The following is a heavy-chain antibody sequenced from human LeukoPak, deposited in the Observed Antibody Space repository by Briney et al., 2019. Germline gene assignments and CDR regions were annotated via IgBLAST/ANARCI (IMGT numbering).Heavy chain of an antibody. J-gene: IGHJ4*02. CDR1: GYTLTGYY. Sequence: GASVKVSCKASGYTLTGYYMHWVRQAPRQGLEWMGWINPNSGGTNYAQKFQGRVTMTRDTSISTAYMELSRLRSDDTAVYYCARVDYDVYYGSGSYDYWGQGTLVTVSS. V-gene: IGHV1-2*02. CDR3: ARVDYDVYYGSGSYDY. D-gene: IGHD3-10*01. CDR2: INPNSGGT.